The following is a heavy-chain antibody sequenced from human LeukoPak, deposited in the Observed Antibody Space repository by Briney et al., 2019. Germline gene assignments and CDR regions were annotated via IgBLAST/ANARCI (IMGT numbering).Heavy chain of an antibody. Sequence: ASVKVSCKASGYTFTSYGISWVRQAPGQGLEWMGWISAYNGNTNYAQKLQGRVTMTTDTSTSTAYMELRSLRSDDTAVYYCARDRTMITFGPEDYWGQGTLVTVSS. J-gene: IGHJ4*02. CDR2: ISAYNGNT. CDR1: GYTFTSYG. CDR3: ARDRTMITFGPEDY. D-gene: IGHD3-16*01. V-gene: IGHV1-18*01.